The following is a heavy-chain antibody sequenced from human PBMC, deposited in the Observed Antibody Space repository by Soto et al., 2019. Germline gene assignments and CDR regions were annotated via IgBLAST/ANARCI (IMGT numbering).Heavy chain of an antibody. D-gene: IGHD2-2*01. Sequence: GGSLRLSCAASGFTFSDYYMSWIRQAPGKGLEWVSYISSSGSTIYYADSVKGRFTISRDNAKNSLYLQMNSLRAEDTAVYYCARGGYCSSTSCKKFPYYSGMDVWGQGTTVTVYS. V-gene: IGHV3-11*01. CDR1: GFTFSDYY. J-gene: IGHJ6*02. CDR2: ISSSGSTI. CDR3: ARGGYCSSTSCKKFPYYSGMDV.